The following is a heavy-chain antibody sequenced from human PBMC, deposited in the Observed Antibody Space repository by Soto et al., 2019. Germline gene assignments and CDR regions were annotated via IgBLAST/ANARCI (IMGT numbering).Heavy chain of an antibody. Sequence: GGSLRLSCAASGLTFSSYAMSWVRQAPGKGLEWVPAISGSGGSTYYADSVKGRFTISRDNSKNTLYLQMNSLRAEDTAVYYCAKDVLRFLEWLLPNYYYYGMDVWGQGTTVT. CDR1: GLTFSSYA. D-gene: IGHD3-3*01. V-gene: IGHV3-23*01. CDR2: ISGSGGST. J-gene: IGHJ6*02. CDR3: AKDVLRFLEWLLPNYYYYGMDV.